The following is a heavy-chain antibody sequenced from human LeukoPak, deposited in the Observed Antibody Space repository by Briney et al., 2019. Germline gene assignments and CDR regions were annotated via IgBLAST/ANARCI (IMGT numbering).Heavy chain of an antibody. CDR2: ISSNGGIK. V-gene: IGHV3-64*05. Sequence: GVSLRLSCSPSGLPLKSYAMQWVRQARGKGLEYVSSISSNGGIKYYADSVTRRFTISMDNSMNTVYVQISSLRADDTGVYYCVKARVLFGVVIGTHVAGIYGDRGQGTLVIVAS. CDR3: VKARVLFGVVIGTHVAGIYGD. J-gene: IGHJ4*02. CDR1: GLPLKSYA. D-gene: IGHD3-3*01.